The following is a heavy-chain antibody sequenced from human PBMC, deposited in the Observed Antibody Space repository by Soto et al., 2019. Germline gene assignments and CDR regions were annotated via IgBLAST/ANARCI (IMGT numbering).Heavy chain of an antibody. CDR2: IYPGDSDT. Sequence: GESLKISCKGSGYSFTSYWIGWVRQMPGKGLEWMGIIYPGDSDTRYSPSFQGQVTISADKSISTAYLQWSSLKASDTAMYYCARLGPLQYGSGNMDVWGQGTTVTVSS. CDR1: GYSFTSYW. J-gene: IGHJ6*02. D-gene: IGHD3-10*01. CDR3: ARLGPLQYGSGNMDV. V-gene: IGHV5-51*01.